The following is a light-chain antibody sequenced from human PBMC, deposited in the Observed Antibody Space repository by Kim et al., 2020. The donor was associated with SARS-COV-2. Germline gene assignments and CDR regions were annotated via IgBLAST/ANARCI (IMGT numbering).Light chain of an antibody. CDR3: QQYNKWPLT. J-gene: IGKJ4*01. V-gene: IGKV3-15*01. Sequence: VSPGERSPLSCRASQSVSSKLAWYQQKPGQAPRLLIYGASTRATDIPARFSGSGSGTEFTLTISSLQSEDFAVYYCQQYNKWPLTFGGGTKVEIK. CDR2: GAS. CDR1: QSVSSK.